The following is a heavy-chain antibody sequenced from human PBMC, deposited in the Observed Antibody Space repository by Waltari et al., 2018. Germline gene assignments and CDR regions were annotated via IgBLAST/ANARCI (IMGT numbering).Heavy chain of an antibody. V-gene: IGHV3-30*02. CDR3: ANVRGTGWSSLDY. CDR1: GFSFSNLG. D-gene: IGHD6-19*01. J-gene: IGHJ4*02. CDR2: IRYDGSNK. Sequence: QVQLVESGGGLVQPGGSLRLSCTASGFSFSNLGMHLVRQAPGKGLEWVAFIRYDGSNKYYVDSVKGRFTISRDNSKNTLYLQMSSLTAEDTALYYCANVRGTGWSSLDYWGQGTVVTVSS.